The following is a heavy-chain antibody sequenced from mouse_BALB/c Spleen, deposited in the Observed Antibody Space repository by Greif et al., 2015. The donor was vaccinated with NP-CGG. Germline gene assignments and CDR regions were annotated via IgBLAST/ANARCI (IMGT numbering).Heavy chain of an antibody. D-gene: IGHD2-3*01. CDR1: GFTFTDYY. Sequence: EVQVVESGGGLVQPGGSLRLSCATSGFTFTDYYMSWVRQPPGKALEWLGFIRNKANGCTTEYSASVKGRFTISRDNSQSILYLQMNTLRAEDSATYYRARDIVWLLRWYLDVWGAGTTVTVSS. J-gene: IGHJ1*01. V-gene: IGHV7-3*02. CDR2: IRNKANGCTT. CDR3: ARDIVWLLRWYLDV.